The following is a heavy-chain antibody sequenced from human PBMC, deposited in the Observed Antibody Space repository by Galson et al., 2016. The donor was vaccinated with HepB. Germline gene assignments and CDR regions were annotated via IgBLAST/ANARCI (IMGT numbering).Heavy chain of an antibody. CDR2: IDWDDDK. D-gene: IGHD3-10*01. CDR1: GFSLSRSGMR. J-gene: IGHJ6*02. V-gene: IGHV2-70*04. CDR3: ARMGVNMLRGIKDV. Sequence: PALVKPTQTLTLTCTFSGFSLSRSGMRVSWIRQPPGKALEWLARIDWDDDKYYRASLETRLTISKDTSKNQVVLNMTNMGPADTGTHYFARMGVNMLRGIKDVWGQGTTVTVSS.